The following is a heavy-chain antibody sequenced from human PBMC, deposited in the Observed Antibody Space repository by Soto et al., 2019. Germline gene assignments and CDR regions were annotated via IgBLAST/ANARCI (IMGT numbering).Heavy chain of an antibody. J-gene: IGHJ4*02. CDR3: ARDLGGQIVDY. CDR1: GYTFTSYY. CDR2: ISGYNGNT. V-gene: IGHV1-18*04. Sequence: ASVKVSCKASGYTFTSYYRQWVRQAHGQGLEWMGWISGYNGNTKYAQKLQGRVTMTTDTSTSTAYMELRSLRSDDTAVYYCARDLGGQIVDYWGQGTLVTVSS. D-gene: IGHD1-26*01.